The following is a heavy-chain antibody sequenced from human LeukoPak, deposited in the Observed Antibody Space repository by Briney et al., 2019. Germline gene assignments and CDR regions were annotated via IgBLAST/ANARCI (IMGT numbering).Heavy chain of an antibody. CDR3: AKDVTESSGWYLDY. V-gene: IGHV3-23*01. CDR2: ISGSGGTT. J-gene: IGHJ4*02. CDR1: GFAFSSYA. Sequence: GGSLRLSCAASGFAFSSYAMNWVRQAPGQGLEWVSGISGSGGTTYYADSVRGRFTISRDNFKNTLYLQMNSLRAGDRALYYCAKDVTESSGWYLDYWGQGTLVTVSS. D-gene: IGHD6-19*01.